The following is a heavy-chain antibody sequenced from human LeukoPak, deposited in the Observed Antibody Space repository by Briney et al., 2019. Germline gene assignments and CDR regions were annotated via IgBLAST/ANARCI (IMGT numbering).Heavy chain of an antibody. CDR3: AIDYGGAHDAFDI. CDR1: GYTFTSYY. CDR2: INPSGGST. Sequence: ASMKVSCKASGYTFTSYYMHWVRQAPGQGLEWMGIINPSGGSTSYAQKFQGRVTMTRDTSTSTVYMELSSLRSEDTAVYYCAIDYGGAHDAFDIWGQGTMVTVSS. V-gene: IGHV1-46*01. D-gene: IGHD4-23*01. J-gene: IGHJ3*02.